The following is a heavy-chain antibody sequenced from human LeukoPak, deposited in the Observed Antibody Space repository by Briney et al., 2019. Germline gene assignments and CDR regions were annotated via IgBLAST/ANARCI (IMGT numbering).Heavy chain of an antibody. CDR3: ARDVVGATYFD. Sequence: GGSLRLSCAASGFTFSSYGMHWVRQAPGKGLEWVSIIYSGGSTSYADSVKGRFTISRDNSKNTLYLQMNSLRAEDTAVYYCARDVVGATYFDWGQGTLVTVSS. CDR2: IYSGGST. CDR1: GFTFSSYG. D-gene: IGHD1-26*01. J-gene: IGHJ4*02. V-gene: IGHV3-53*01.